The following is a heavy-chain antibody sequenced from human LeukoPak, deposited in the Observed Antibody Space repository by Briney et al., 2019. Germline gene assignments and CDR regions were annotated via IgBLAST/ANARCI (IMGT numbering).Heavy chain of an antibody. CDR1: GGSIRSSYYY. V-gene: IGHV4-39*01. D-gene: IGHD4-23*01. CDR2: IYDSGST. J-gene: IGHJ4*02. Sequence: SETLSLTCTVSGGSIRSSYYYWGWIRQPPGKGLEWIGSIYDSGSTYYNPSLKSRVTISVDTSKNQFSLKLNSVTAADTAVYYCARAQTTVAYPFLYWGQGTLVTVSS. CDR3: ARAQTTVAYPFLY.